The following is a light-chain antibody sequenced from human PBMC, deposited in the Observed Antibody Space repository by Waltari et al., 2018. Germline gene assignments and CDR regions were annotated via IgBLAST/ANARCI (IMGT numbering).Light chain of an antibody. CDR1: QSVRSN. Sequence: EIVVTQPPAALSVSPGERVTLSCRASQSVRSNLAWYQQNPGQAPRLLIYSASTRATGIPARFSGYGSGAESTLTISSLQSEDFAIYYCQQYDVWPYTFGQGTKLDIK. V-gene: IGKV3-15*01. CDR2: SAS. CDR3: QQYDVWPYT. J-gene: IGKJ2*01.